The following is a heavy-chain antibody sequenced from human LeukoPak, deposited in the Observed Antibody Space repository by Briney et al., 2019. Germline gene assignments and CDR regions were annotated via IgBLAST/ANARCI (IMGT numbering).Heavy chain of an antibody. Sequence: GGSLRLSCAASGFIFSDYAMNWVRRAPGKGLEWVSGISGSGGSTYYADSVKGRFTISRDNSKNTLFLQMNSLRAEDTAVYYCAKDRSCTGSGCNVGSWGQGTMVTVSS. CDR1: GFIFSDYA. CDR3: AKDRSCTGSGCNVGS. D-gene: IGHD2-8*02. CDR2: ISGSGGST. J-gene: IGHJ3*01. V-gene: IGHV3-23*01.